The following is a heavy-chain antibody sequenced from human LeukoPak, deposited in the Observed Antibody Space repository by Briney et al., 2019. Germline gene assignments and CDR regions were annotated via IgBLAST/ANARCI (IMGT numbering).Heavy chain of an antibody. CDR3: ARPPTAMTSSTSLG. J-gene: IGHJ4*02. D-gene: IGHD5-18*01. V-gene: IGHV3-21*01. CDR1: GFTFSSYS. CDR2: ISSSSSYI. Sequence: GGSLRLSCAASGFTFSSYSMNWVRQAPGKGLEWVSSISSSSSYIYYADSVKGRFTISRDNAKNSLYLQMNSLRAEDTAVYYCARPPTAMTSSTSLGWGQGTLVTVSS.